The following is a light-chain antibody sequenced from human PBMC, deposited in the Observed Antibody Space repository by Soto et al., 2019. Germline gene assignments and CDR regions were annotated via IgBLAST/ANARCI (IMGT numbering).Light chain of an antibody. V-gene: IGKV3-15*01. CDR1: QSVSSN. J-gene: IGKJ4*01. CDR2: GAS. CDR3: QQYNNWPLT. Sequence: ESVLTQSPATLSFSPGGRATLSCRASQSVSSNLAWYQQKPGQAPRLLIYGASTRATGIPARFSGSGSGTEFTLTISSLQSEDFAVYYCQQYNNWPLTFGGGTKVDIK.